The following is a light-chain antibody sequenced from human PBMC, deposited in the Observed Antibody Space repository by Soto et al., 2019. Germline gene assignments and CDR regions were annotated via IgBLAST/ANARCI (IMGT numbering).Light chain of an antibody. CDR1: QSVSSD. CDR2: GAS. J-gene: IGKJ1*01. CDR3: QQYDNWPQT. V-gene: IGKV3-15*01. Sequence: IVMTHAPATLSVSPGERATLSGRASQSVSSDLAWYQHQPVHAPRLLIYGASTRATGIPARFSGRGSGTEFTLPISSLQSVDFAVYYCQQYDNWPQTFGQGTKVDIK.